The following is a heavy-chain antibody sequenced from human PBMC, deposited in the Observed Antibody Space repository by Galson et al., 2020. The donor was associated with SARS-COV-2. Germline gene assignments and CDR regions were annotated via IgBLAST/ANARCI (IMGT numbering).Heavy chain of an antibody. V-gene: IGHV6-1*01. J-gene: IGHJ6*03. CDR3: ARTPGKPYYYYYCIDV. CDR1: GDSVSSTSAA. D-gene: IGHD3-10*01. CDR2: TKYRSKWYN. Sequence: SETLSLTCAISGDSVSSTSAAWNWIRQSPSRGLEWLGRTKYRSKWYNDYAVSVRGRITINPDTSKNQFSLQLQSVTPEDTAVYYCARTPGKPYYYYYCIDVWGKGTTVTVSS.